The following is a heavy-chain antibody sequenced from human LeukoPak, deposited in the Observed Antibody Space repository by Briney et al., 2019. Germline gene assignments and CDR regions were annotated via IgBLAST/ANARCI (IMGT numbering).Heavy chain of an antibody. CDR1: GGSISSYY. J-gene: IGHJ4*02. Sequence: SETLSLTCTVSGGSISSYYWSWIRQPPGKGLEWIGYIYYSGSTNYNPSLKSRLTISLDTSKNQFSLKLNSATAADTAVYYCARAGGNNYYDSSDFDCWGQGTLVTVSS. CDR3: ARAGGNNYYDSSDFDC. V-gene: IGHV4-59*01. D-gene: IGHD3-22*01. CDR2: IYYSGST.